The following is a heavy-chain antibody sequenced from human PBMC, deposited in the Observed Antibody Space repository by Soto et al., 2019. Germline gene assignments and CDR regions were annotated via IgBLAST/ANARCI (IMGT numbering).Heavy chain of an antibody. CDR3: ARGGATVRDPYAGGFDY. D-gene: IGHD4-17*01. Sequence: QVQLVQSGAEVKKPGSSVKVSCKASGGTFSSYAISWVRQAPGQGLEWMGGIIPIFGTANYAQKFQGRVTITADESTSTGYMGVRRLGSEDTAVYYWARGGATVRDPYAGGFDYWGQGTLVTVSS. J-gene: IGHJ4*02. CDR2: IIPIFGTA. CDR1: GGTFSSYA. V-gene: IGHV1-69*01.